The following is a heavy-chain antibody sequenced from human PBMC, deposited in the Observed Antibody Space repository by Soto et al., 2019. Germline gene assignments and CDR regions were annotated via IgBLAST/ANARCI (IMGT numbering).Heavy chain of an antibody. CDR2: IIPIFGTA. CDR3: ARDGSLQAHWFDP. V-gene: IGHV1-69*13. J-gene: IGHJ5*02. D-gene: IGHD3-10*01. Sequence: SVKVSCKASGGTFSSYAISWVRQAPGQGLEWMGGIIPIFGTANYAQKFQGRVTITADESTSTAYMELSSLRSEDTAVYYCARDGSLQAHWFDPWGQGTLVTVSS. CDR1: GGTFSSYA.